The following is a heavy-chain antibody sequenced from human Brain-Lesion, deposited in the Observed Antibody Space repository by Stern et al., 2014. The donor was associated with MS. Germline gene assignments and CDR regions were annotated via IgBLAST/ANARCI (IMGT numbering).Heavy chain of an antibody. D-gene: IGHD3-3*01. CDR1: GFSLRTDGVG. CDR2: LYWDNDK. CDR3: AHRRPHYASWDNGDFDY. J-gene: IGHJ4*02. V-gene: IGHV2-5*02. Sequence: QVPLRESGPALVTPTQTLTLTCTFSGFSLRTDGVGVGWVRQPPGPALESLALLYWDNDKRYSPSLRSRLTIPTDTSRNQGVLTMTNMDPVDTATYYCAHRRPHYASWDNGDFDYWGQGALVTVSS.